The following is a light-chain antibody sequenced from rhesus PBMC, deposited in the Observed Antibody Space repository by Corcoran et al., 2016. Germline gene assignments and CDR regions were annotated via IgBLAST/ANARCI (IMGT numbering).Light chain of an antibody. Sequence: DIQMTQSPSSLSASVGDRVTITRWASQTIRIHLSWYQQKQGKVPKHLIYAASSLQSGVPSRFSASGTGTDVTLTLSSLQPEDFATYYCPPIQNYLSLTFGGGTKVEIK. CDR3: PPIQNYLSLT. CDR1: QTIRIH. CDR2: AAS. J-gene: IGKJ4*01. V-gene: IGKV1-41*01.